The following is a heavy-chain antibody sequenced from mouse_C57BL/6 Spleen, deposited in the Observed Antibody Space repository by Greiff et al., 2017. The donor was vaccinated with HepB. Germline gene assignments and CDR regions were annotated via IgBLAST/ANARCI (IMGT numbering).Heavy chain of an antibody. Sequence: QVQLQQPGAELVMPGASVKLSCKASGYTFTSYCMHWVKQRPGQGLEWIGEIDPSDSYTNYNQKFKGKSTLTVDKSSSTAYMQLRNLTSEDSAVYYCARCDSTIVAKGYFDDWGTGTTVTVSS. J-gene: IGHJ1*03. CDR1: GYTFTSYC. V-gene: IGHV1-69*01. CDR2: IDPSDSYT. CDR3: ARCDSTIVAKGYFDD. D-gene: IGHD1-1*01.